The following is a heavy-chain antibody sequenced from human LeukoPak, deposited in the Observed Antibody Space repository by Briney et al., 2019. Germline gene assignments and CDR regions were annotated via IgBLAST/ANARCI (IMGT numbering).Heavy chain of an antibody. CDR1: GFTFSSYA. J-gene: IGHJ4*02. V-gene: IGHV3-7*01. CDR2: IKQDGNEK. CDR3: ASLEMTTIFTYDY. D-gene: IGHD5-24*01. Sequence: GRSLRLSCAASGFTFSSYAMNWVRQAPGKGLEWVANIKQDGNEKYYVDSVKGRYTISRDNARNSVSLQMDSLRAEDTAVYYCASLEMTTIFTYDYWGQGTLVTVSS.